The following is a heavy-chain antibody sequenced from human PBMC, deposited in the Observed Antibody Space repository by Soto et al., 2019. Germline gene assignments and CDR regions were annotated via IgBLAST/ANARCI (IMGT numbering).Heavy chain of an antibody. CDR3: AKNPLVGTSQDY. CDR1: GFPFSSYG. Sequence: ALRLSCAASGFPFSSYGMRRVLQAPGKGLEWVAVISYDGSNKYYADSVKGRFTISRDNSKNTLYLQMNSLRAEDTAVYYCAKNPLVGTSQDYWGHGTLVTVSS. J-gene: IGHJ4*01. D-gene: IGHD2-2*01. V-gene: IGHV3-30*18. CDR2: ISYDGSNK.